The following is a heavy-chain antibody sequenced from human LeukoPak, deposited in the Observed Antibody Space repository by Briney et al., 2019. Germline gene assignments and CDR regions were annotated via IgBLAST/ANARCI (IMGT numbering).Heavy chain of an antibody. CDR3: AASPTHCGADCPFAY. D-gene: IGHD2-21*02. CDR1: GFTITDHW. Sequence: GESLKISCKGSGFTITDHWIAWVRQMPGKGLEWVGIIHPAVSDTPYSPSFQGQVVFSVARSISTAYLQWNSLKASETAMYYCAASPTHCGADCPFAYWGQGTLLTVSS. J-gene: IGHJ4*02. V-gene: IGHV5-51*01. CDR2: IHPAVSDT.